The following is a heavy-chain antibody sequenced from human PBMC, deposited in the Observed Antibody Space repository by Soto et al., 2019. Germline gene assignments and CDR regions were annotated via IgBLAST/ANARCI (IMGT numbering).Heavy chain of an antibody. J-gene: IGHJ5*02. D-gene: IGHD4-17*01. CDR3: AKDWGDDYVFDL. CDR2: ISGSGGST. CDR1: GFTFSSYA. V-gene: IGHV3-23*01. Sequence: EVQLLESGGGLVQPGGSLRLSCAASGFTFSSYAISWVRQAREKALERVSAISGSGGSTYYAVSVKRLFTISRDNSRNTLYLQRNSLGAKDTAVYYCAKDWGDDYVFDLLGQGTLVTVAS.